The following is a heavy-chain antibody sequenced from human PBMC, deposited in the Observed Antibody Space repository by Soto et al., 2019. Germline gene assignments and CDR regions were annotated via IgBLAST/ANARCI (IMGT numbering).Heavy chain of an antibody. J-gene: IGHJ4*02. Sequence: GGSLRLSCAASGFTFSSYGMHWVRQAPGKGLEWVAVISYDGSNKYYADSVKGRFTISRDNSKNTLYLQMNSLRAEDTAVYYCAKGIFPLYYDFWSGFDYWGQGTLVTVSS. CDR1: GFTFSSYG. CDR3: AKGIFPLYYDFWSGFDY. D-gene: IGHD3-3*01. CDR2: ISYDGSNK. V-gene: IGHV3-30*18.